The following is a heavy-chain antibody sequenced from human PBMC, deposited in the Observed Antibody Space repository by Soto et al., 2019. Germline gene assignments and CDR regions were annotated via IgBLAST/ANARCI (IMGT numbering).Heavy chain of an antibody. V-gene: IGHV1-69*05. J-gene: IGHJ5*02. D-gene: IGHD3-10*01. Sequence: AASVKVSCKASGGTFSSYAISWVRQAPGQGLEWMGGIIPIFGTANYAQKFQGRVTITRDTSASTAYMELSSLRSEDTAVYYCARDLADPPWRITMVRGVIGRNWFDRWGQRTLVTVSS. CDR3: ARDLADPPWRITMVRGVIGRNWFDR. CDR2: IIPIFGTA. CDR1: GGTFSSYA.